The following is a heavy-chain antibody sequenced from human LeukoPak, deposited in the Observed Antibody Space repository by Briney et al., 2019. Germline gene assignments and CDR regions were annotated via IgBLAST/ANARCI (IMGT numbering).Heavy chain of an antibody. D-gene: IGHD4-23*01. CDR1: GGSISSYY. V-gene: IGHV4-59*08. CDR3: ARHAHGGGDY. CDR2: IYYSGST. J-gene: IGHJ4*02. Sequence: SETLSLTCTVSGGSISSYYWSWIRQPPGKGLEWIGYIYYSGSTNYNPSLKSRVTISVDTSKNQFSLKLSSVTAADTAVYYCARHAHGGGDYWGQGTLVTVSS.